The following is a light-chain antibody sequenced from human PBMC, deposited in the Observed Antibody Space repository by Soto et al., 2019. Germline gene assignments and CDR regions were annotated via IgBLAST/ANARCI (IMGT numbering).Light chain of an antibody. Sequence: QSVRTQPASVSGTPGQSITVSCIGTSSDIGRYNYVSWYQQHPGRAPKLIIRDVSSRPSGVPTRFSGSKSGSSASLTISGLQVEDEAYYFCSSYASTNAQLFGGGTKLTVL. CDR2: DVS. CDR3: SSYASTNAQL. V-gene: IGLV2-14*03. J-gene: IGLJ2*01. CDR1: SSDIGRYNY.